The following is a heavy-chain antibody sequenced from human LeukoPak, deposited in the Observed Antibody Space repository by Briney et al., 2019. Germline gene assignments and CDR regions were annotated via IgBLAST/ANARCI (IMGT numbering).Heavy chain of an antibody. CDR3: ARVSTYLAATVY. Sequence: GGSLRLSCAASGFTFSSYAISWVRQAPGQGLEWMGRIIPILGIANYAQKFQGRVTITADKSTSTAYMELSSLRSEDTAVYYCARVSTYLAATVYWGQGTLVTVSS. CDR2: IIPILGIA. V-gene: IGHV1-69*04. J-gene: IGHJ4*02. D-gene: IGHD2-15*01. CDR1: GFTFSSYA.